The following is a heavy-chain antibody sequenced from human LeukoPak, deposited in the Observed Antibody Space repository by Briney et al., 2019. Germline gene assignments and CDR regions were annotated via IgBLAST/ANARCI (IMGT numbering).Heavy chain of an antibody. J-gene: IGHJ4*02. V-gene: IGHV3-74*01. D-gene: IGHD6-19*01. CDR2: INSDGSSP. CDR3: ARDKEKQWLAYFDY. CDR1: GFTFSTYW. Sequence: QTGGSLRLSCAASGFTFSTYWMHWVRQVPGKGLVWVSHINSDGSSPSYADSVKGRFTISRDNAKNSLYLQMNSLRAEDTAVYYCARDKEKQWLAYFDYWGQGTLVTVSS.